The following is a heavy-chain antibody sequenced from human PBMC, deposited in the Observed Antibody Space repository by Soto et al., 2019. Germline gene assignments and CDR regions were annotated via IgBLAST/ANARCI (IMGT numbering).Heavy chain of an antibody. J-gene: IGHJ5*02. CDR2: ISAYNGNT. Sequence: ASVKVSCKASGYTFTSYGISWVRQAPGQGLEWMGWISAYNGNTNYAQKHQGRVTMTTDTSTSTAYMELRSLRSDDTAVYYCARDSPYCTNGVCYPGNWFDPWGQGTLVTVSS. V-gene: IGHV1-18*01. CDR1: GYTFTSYG. D-gene: IGHD2-8*01. CDR3: ARDSPYCTNGVCYPGNWFDP.